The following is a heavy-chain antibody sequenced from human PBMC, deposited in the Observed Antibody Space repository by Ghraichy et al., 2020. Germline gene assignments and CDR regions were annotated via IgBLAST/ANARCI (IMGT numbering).Heavy chain of an antibody. CDR1: GFTFSSYD. CDR2: IGTAGDT. J-gene: IGHJ2*01. D-gene: IGHD3-22*01. V-gene: IGHV3-13*01. CDR3: ARGHYYDSSGYYWPYWYFDL. Sequence: GGSLRPSCAASGFTFSSYDMHWVRQATGKGLEWVSAIGTAGDTYYPGSVKGRFTISRENAKNSLYLQMNSLRAGDTAVYYCARGHYYDSSGYYWPYWYFDLWGRGTLVTVSS.